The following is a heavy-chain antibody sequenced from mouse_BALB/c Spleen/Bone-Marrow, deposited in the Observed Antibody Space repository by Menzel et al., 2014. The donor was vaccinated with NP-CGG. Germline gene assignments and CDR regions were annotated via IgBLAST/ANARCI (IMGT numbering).Heavy chain of an antibody. V-gene: IGHV14-3*02. D-gene: IGHD1-1*01. CDR3: SPYYYGSSLFAY. J-gene: IGHJ3*01. CDR2: IDPANVNT. CDR1: GFNIKNTY. Sequence: VQLQQSGAELVKPGASVKLSCTASGFNIKNTYIHWVKQRPEQGLEWIGRIDPANVNTKYDPKFQGKATITADTSSNTAYLQLSSLTSEDTAVYYCSPYYYGSSLFAYWGQGTLVTVSA.